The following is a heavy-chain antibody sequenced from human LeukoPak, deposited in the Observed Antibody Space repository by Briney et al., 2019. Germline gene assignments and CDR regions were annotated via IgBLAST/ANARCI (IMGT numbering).Heavy chain of an antibody. D-gene: IGHD5-24*01. V-gene: IGHV3-23*01. CDR1: GFPFSSYA. CDR3: AKQFVDI. CDR2: ISETGDRT. Sequence: SGGSLRLSCAASGFPFSSYAMNWVRQAPGKGLEWVSAISETGDRTHYVDSVKGRFTVSRDNPKDTLYLQMDSLRAEDTAVYYCAKQFVDIWGQGTLVTVSS. J-gene: IGHJ5*02.